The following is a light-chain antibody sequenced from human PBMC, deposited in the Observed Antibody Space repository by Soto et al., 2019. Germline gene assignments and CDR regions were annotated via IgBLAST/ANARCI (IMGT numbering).Light chain of an antibody. Sequence: DIQMTQSPSTLSASVGDRVTITCRASQRIGSWLAWYQQKPGKAPQVLIYQMSALGTAVPSRFSGSGSGTEFTLTISCLQPDDFATYCCQKYNDFSRKTFGPGTKVEMK. J-gene: IGKJ1*01. CDR2: QMS. CDR3: QKYNDFSRKT. V-gene: IGKV1-5*03. CDR1: QRIGSW.